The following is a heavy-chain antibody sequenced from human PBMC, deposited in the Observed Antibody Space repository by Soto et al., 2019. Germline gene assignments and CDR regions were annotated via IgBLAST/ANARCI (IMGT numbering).Heavy chain of an antibody. V-gene: IGHV2-70*13. CDR3: ARISGSYLRGFDS. CDR1: GFSLSTSGMS. J-gene: IGHJ4*02. CDR2: IDWSDDV. D-gene: IGHD1-26*01. Sequence: SGPTLVNPTHTLALTCVFSGFSLSTSGMSVSWIRQPPGKALEWLALIDWSDDVYYNTSLKTRLSMSKDTSKNLVVLIMTNLDPSDTAAYYCARISGSYLRGFDSWGRGPLVTVSS.